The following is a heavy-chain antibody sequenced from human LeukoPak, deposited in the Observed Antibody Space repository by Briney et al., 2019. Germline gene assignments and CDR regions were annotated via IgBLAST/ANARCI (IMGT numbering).Heavy chain of an antibody. Sequence: TSETLSLTCTVSGASISSYCWTWIRQPPEKGLEWIGYIYYSGSTNYNPSLKSRVTISADTSKNQFSLTLGSVSATDTAVYYCVSPRGFSYGYFDYWGQGTLVTVSS. CDR1: GASISSYC. CDR3: VSPRGFSYGYFDY. CDR2: IYYSGST. V-gene: IGHV4-59*08. J-gene: IGHJ4*02. D-gene: IGHD5-18*01.